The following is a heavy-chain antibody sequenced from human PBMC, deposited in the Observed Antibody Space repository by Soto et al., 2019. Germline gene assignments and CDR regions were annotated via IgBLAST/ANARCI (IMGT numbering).Heavy chain of an antibody. V-gene: IGHV1-69*06. CDR2: IIPIFGTA. CDR1: GGTFSSYA. D-gene: IGHD6-13*01. Sequence: QVQLVQSGAEVKKPGSSVKVSCKASGGTFSSYAISWVRQAPGQGLEWMGGIIPIFGTANYAQKFQGRVTITADKSMSTAYMELSSLRSEDTAVYYCASQGIAAAGGGVDPWGQGTLVTVSS. CDR3: ASQGIAAAGGGVDP. J-gene: IGHJ5*02.